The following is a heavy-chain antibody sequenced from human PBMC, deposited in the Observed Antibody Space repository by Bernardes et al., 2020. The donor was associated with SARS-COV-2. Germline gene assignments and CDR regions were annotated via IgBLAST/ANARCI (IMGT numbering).Heavy chain of an antibody. V-gene: IGHV3-48*01. CDR1: GFTFRSHS. D-gene: IGHD1-26*01. CDR2: VSGGTRTI. CDR3: ARDGRRGYDMDV. Sequence: GGSLRLSCAASGFTFRSHSMNWVRQAPGKGLEWLSYVSGGTRTIYYADSVKGRFVISRDNAKNLLYLQMNSLRAEDTAVYYCARDGRRGYDMDVWGQGTTVTVSS. J-gene: IGHJ6*02.